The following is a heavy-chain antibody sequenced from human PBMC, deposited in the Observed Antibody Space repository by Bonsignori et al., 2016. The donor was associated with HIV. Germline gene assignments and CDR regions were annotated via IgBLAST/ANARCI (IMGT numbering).Heavy chain of an antibody. V-gene: IGHV4-39*01. D-gene: IGHD6-19*01. CDR3: ARNFMAVSVSTSRGWFDP. CDR1: GAPSAVVLTT. CDR2: VYFDGTT. Sequence: QLQLLGPGLVKAFGDPVPHRALSLGAPSAVVLTTGAGSASPQGWAWSGLGSVYFDGTTSYNPSLKSRFIISVDTSNNQFSLRLNSVTAADTATYYCARNFMAVSVSTSRGWFDPWSQGNLVT. J-gene: IGHJ5*02.